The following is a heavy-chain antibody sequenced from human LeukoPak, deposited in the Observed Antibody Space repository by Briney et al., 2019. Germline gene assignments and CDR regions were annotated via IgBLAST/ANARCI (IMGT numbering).Heavy chain of an antibody. D-gene: IGHD6-19*01. CDR3: ARPGIPYSSAWYNAFDI. V-gene: IGHV4-59*08. CDR1: GGSISNCY. J-gene: IGHJ3*02. CDR2: MSNSGST. Sequence: SETLSLTCTVSGGSISNCYWTWIRQPPGKGVEWIGYMSNSGSTDYNPSLKSRVTISVDTSKNQSSLKLSSVTAADTAVYYGARPGIPYSSAWYNAFDIWGQGTMVSVSS.